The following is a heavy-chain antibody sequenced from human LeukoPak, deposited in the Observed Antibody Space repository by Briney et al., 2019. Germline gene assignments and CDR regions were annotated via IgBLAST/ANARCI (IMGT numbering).Heavy chain of an antibody. J-gene: IGHJ4*02. V-gene: IGHV3-23*01. Sequence: QPGGSLRLSCAASGFTFSSYAMRWVRQAPGKGLVCVSAISGSGGSTYYADSVKGRFTISRDNSKNTLYLQMNSLRAEDTAVYYCARDRNVLLWFRELSILFDYWGQGTLVTVSS. D-gene: IGHD3-10*01. CDR3: ARDRNVLLWFRELSILFDY. CDR1: GFTFSSYA. CDR2: ISGSGGST.